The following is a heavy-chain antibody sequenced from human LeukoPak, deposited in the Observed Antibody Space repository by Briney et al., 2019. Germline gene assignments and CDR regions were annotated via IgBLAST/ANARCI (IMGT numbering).Heavy chain of an antibody. D-gene: IGHD5-18*01. CDR2: IKQDGSEE. Sequence: PGGSLRLSCAISGFSFDAGWMTWVRQDPGKGLEWVANIKQDGSEEAYLDSVKGRFTVSRDIANNALFLQMNSLRADDTGVYYCASGPGYSFETWGQGTLVTASS. CDR3: ASGPGYSFET. V-gene: IGHV3-7*01. CDR1: GFSFDAGW. J-gene: IGHJ5*02.